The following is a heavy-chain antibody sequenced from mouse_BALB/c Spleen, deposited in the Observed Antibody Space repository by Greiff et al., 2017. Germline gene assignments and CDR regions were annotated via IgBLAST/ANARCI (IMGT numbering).Heavy chain of an antibody. Sequence: VKLQESGAELVRPGVSVKISCKGSGYTFTDYAMHWVKQSHAKSLEWIGVISTYYGDASYNQKFKGKATMTVDKSSSTAYMELARLTSEDSAIYYCARERTYGNYEGNAMDYWGQGTSVTVSS. D-gene: IGHD2-1*01. CDR3: ARERTYGNYEGNAMDY. CDR1: GYTFTDYA. V-gene: IGHV1S137*01. J-gene: IGHJ4*01. CDR2: ISTYYGDA.